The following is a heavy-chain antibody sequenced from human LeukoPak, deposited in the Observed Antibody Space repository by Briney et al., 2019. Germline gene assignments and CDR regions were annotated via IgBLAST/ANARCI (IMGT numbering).Heavy chain of an antibody. CDR2: INHSGST. CDR3: ARETLSWDAFDI. J-gene: IGHJ3*02. Sequence: PSETLSLTCAVYGGSFSGYYWSWIRQPPGKGLEWIGEINHSGSTNYNPSLKSRVTMSVDTSKSQFSLKLSSVTAADTAVYYCARETLSWDAFDIWGQGTMVTVSS. V-gene: IGHV4-34*01. CDR1: GGSFSGYY. D-gene: IGHD3-16*02.